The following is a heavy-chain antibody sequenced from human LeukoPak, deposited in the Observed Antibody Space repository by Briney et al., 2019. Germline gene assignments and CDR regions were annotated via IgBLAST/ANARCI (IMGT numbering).Heavy chain of an antibody. V-gene: IGHV4-4*07. D-gene: IGHD3-10*01. CDR3: ARSPRGSGSSTLLGVAFDV. Sequence: PSETLSLTCTVSGGSISSYYWSWIRQPAGKGLEWIGRIYTSGSTNYNPSLKSRVTMSVDTSKNQFSLKLSSVTAADTAVYYCARSPRGSGSSTLLGVAFDVWGHGTKVTVSS. CDR2: IYTSGST. CDR1: GGSISSYY. J-gene: IGHJ3*01.